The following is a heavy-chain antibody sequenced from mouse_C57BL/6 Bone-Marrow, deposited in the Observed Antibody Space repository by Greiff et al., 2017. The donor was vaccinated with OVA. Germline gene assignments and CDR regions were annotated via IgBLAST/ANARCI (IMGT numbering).Heavy chain of an antibody. J-gene: IGHJ2*01. CDR2: IHPSDSDT. Sequence: QVQLQQPGAELVKPGASVKVSCKASGYTFTSYWMHWVKQRPGQGLEWIGRIHPSDSDTNYNQKFKGKATLTVDKSSSTAYMQLSSLTSEDSAVYYCAMEPTVVAGDYWGQGTTLTVSS. D-gene: IGHD1-1*01. CDR3: AMEPTVVAGDY. V-gene: IGHV1-74*01. CDR1: GYTFTSYW.